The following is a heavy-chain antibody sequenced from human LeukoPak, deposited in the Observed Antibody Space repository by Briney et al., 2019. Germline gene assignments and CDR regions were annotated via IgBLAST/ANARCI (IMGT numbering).Heavy chain of an antibody. Sequence: VASVKVSCKASGYTFTNHPMHWVRQAPGQGLEWMGWINPNSGDTNYVQKFQGRVTMTRDPSISTAYMELSGLRADDTAAYYCARERYTAYGNFDYWGQGTQVTVSS. CDR1: GYTFTNHP. CDR2: INPNSGDT. CDR3: ARERYTAYGNFDY. J-gene: IGHJ4*02. V-gene: IGHV1-2*02. D-gene: IGHD5-12*01.